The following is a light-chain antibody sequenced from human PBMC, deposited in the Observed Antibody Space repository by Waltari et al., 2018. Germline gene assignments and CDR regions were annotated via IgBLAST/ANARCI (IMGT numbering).Light chain of an antibody. J-gene: IGKJ3*01. CDR3: QQYNSGSS. CDR2: LAS. Sequence: DIQMTQSPSTLSASVGDRVTITCRASQNIDRWLAWYQQKPGKAPNLLIYLASSLESGVPSRFNGSGSGTEFTLTISSLQPDDFATYYCQQYNSGSSFGPGTKVD. V-gene: IGKV1-5*03. CDR1: QNIDRW.